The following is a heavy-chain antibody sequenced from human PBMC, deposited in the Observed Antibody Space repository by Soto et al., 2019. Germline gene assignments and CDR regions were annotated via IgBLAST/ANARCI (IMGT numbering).Heavy chain of an antibody. CDR3: AKRRGAGGHFDY. CDR2: VSIGGST. D-gene: IGHD2-15*01. CDR1: DFTFSSYD. Sequence: DVQLLESGGGLVQPAGSLRLSCAASDFTFSSYDMGWVRQGPGKGLEWVAVVSIGGSTHYADSVRGRFTISRDNSKNTLSLQMNSLTAEDTAVYFCAKRRGAGGHFDYWGQGALVTVSS. J-gene: IGHJ4*02. V-gene: IGHV3-23*01.